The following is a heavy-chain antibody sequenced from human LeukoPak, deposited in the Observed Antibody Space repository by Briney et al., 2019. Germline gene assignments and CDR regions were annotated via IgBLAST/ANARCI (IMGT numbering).Heavy chain of an antibody. J-gene: IGHJ4*02. CDR3: ARGDTYYYDSSGYGPFDY. CDR1: GFTFSDYY. Sequence: GGSLRLSCAASGFTFSDYYMSWIRQAPGKGLEWGSDISSSSTYTNYADSVKGRFTISRDNAKNSLYLQMNSLRAEDTAVYYCARGDTYYYDSSGYGPFDYWGQGTLVTVSS. V-gene: IGHV3-11*05. D-gene: IGHD3-22*01. CDR2: ISSSSTYT.